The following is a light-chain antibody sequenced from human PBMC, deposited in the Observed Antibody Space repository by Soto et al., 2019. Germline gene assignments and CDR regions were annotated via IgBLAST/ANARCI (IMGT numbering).Light chain of an antibody. CDR2: RNN. J-gene: IGLJ2*01. V-gene: IGLV1-47*01. CDR3: AAWDDSLSGHVV. CDR1: SSNIGSNY. Sequence: QSVLTQPPSASGTPGQRVTISCSGSSSNIGSNYVYWYQQLPGTAPKLLIYRNNQRPSGAPDRFSGSKSGTSASLAISGLRSEDEADYYCAAWDDSLSGHVVFGGGTK.